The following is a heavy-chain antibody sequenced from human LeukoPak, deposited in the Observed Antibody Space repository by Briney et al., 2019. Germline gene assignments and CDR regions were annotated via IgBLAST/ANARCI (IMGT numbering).Heavy chain of an antibody. V-gene: IGHV1-24*01. CDR1: GYTLTELS. J-gene: IGHJ4*02. CDR3: ATMVRGAAFDY. Sequence: ASVKVSCKVSGYTLTELSMHWVRHPPAKGLEWMGGFDPEDGETIYAQKFQGRVTMTEDTSTDTAYMELSSLRSEDAAVYYCATMVRGAAFDYWGQGTLVTVSS. CDR2: FDPEDGET. D-gene: IGHD3-10*01.